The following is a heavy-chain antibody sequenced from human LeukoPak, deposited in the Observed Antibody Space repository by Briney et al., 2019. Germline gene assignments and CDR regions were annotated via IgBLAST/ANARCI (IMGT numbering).Heavy chain of an antibody. CDR1: GFTFSNAW. D-gene: IGHD5-18*01. CDR3: TTDARIQLWLSGYYFDY. CDR2: IKSKTDGGST. J-gene: IGHJ4*02. Sequence: GGSLRLSCAASGFTFSNAWMSWVRQAPGKGLEWVGRIKSKTDGGSTDSAAPVKGRFTISRDDSKNTLYLQMNSLKTEDTAVYYCTTDARIQLWLSGYYFDYWGQGTLVTVSS. V-gene: IGHV3-15*01.